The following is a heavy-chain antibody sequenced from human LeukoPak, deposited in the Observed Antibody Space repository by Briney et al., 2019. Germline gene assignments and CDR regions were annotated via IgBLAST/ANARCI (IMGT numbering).Heavy chain of an antibody. CDR3: ARDRGEWELLGDY. CDR2: INPSGGST. J-gene: IGHJ4*02. D-gene: IGHD1-26*01. V-gene: IGHV1-46*01. Sequence: ASVKVSCKVSGYTFTSYYIHWVRQAPGQGLEWMGLINPSGGSTSYAQKFQGRVTMTRDMSTSTVYMELSSLRSEDTAVYYCARDRGEWELLGDYWGQGTLVTVSS. CDR1: GYTFTSYY.